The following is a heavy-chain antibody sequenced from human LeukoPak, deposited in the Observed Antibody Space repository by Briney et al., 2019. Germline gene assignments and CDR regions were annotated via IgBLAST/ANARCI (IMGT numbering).Heavy chain of an antibody. J-gene: IGHJ4*02. Sequence: GSLRLSCAASGFTFSSYAMSWVRQAPGKGLEWASAISGSGDSTYYGDSVKGRFTISRDNSKNTLYLQMNSLRAEDTAVYYCAKTRPLDSSSWSHGDYWGQGTLVTVSS. V-gene: IGHV3-23*01. CDR3: AKTRPLDSSSWSHGDY. D-gene: IGHD6-13*01. CDR1: GFTFSSYA. CDR2: ISGSGDST.